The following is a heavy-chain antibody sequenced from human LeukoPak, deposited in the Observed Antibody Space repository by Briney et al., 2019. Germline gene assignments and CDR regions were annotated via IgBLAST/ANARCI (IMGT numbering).Heavy chain of an antibody. V-gene: IGHV1-18*04. D-gene: IGHD5-18*01. J-gene: IGHJ4*02. CDR1: RHTFTGYY. CDR2: ISAYNGNT. CDR3: ARGPGYSYGDIDY. Sequence: ASVKVSCKALRHTFTGYYMHWVRQAPGQGLEWMGWISAYNGNTNYAQKLQGRVTMTTDTSTSTAYMELRSLRSDDTAVYYCARGPGYSYGDIDYWGQGTLVTVSS.